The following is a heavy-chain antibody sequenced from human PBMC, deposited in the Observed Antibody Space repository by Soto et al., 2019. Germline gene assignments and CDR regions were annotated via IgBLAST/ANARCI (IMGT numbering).Heavy chain of an antibody. Sequence: SETLSLTCTVSGGSISSGDYYWSWIRQPPGKGLEWIGYIYYSGSTYYNPSLKSRVTISVDTSRNQFSLKLSSVTAADTAVYYCASGHLTAGGWFDPWGQGTLVTVSS. J-gene: IGHJ5*02. D-gene: IGHD3-16*01. CDR1: GGSISSGDYY. V-gene: IGHV4-30-4*01. CDR3: ASGHLTAGGWFDP. CDR2: IYYSGST.